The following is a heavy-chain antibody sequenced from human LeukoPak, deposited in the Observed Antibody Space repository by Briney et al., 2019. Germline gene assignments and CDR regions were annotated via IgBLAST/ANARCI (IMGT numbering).Heavy chain of an antibody. V-gene: IGHV1-18*01. CDR3: ARDLSPYYDSSGYCYFDY. CDR2: ISAYNGNT. Sequence: GASVKVSCKASGYTFTSYGISWVRQAPGQGLEWMGWISAYNGNTNYAQKLQGRVTMTTDTSTSTAYMELRSLRSDDTAVYYCARDLSPYYDSSGYCYFDYWGQGTLVTVSS. CDR1: GYTFTSYG. D-gene: IGHD3-22*01. J-gene: IGHJ4*02.